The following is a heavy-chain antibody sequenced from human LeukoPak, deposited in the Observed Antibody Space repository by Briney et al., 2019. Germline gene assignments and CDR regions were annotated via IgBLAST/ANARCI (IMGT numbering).Heavy chain of an antibody. J-gene: IGHJ3*02. CDR2: INSDESNI. V-gene: IGHV3-74*03. D-gene: IGHD3-16*01. CDR1: GFTFSSYW. CDR3: ARVKEIGGAFDI. Sequence: GGSLRLSCVGSGFTFSSYWMHWVRQVPGKGSVWVSHINSDESNIMYADSVKGRFTISRDNAENTLYLQMKSLRVEDTAMYYCARVKEIGGAFDIWGQGTMVTVSS.